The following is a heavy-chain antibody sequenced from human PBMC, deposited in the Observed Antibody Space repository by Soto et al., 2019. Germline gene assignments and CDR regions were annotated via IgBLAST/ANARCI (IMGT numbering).Heavy chain of an antibody. J-gene: IGHJ4*02. CDR2: ISSNGGST. Sequence: GGSLRLSCSASGFTFSSYAMHWVRQAPGKGLEYVSAISSNGGSTYYADSVKGRFTISRDNSKNTLYLQMSSLRAEDTAVYYCVKAPHYDILTGSFDYWGQGTLVTVSS. CDR1: GFTFSSYA. V-gene: IGHV3-64D*08. D-gene: IGHD3-9*01. CDR3: VKAPHYDILTGSFDY.